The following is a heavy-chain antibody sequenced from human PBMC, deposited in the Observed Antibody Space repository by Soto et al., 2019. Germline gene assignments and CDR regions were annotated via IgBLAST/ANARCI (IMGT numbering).Heavy chain of an antibody. V-gene: IGHV4-61*01. D-gene: IGHD3-22*01. CDR3: AREDFYYDSSGSYDY. CDR2: IYYSGST. CDR1: CGSVGSCSYY. J-gene: IGHJ4*02. Sequence: PSETLSLTCTVSCGSVGSCSYYWSWIRQPPGKGLEWIGYIYYSGSTNYNPSLKSRVTISVDTSKNQFSLKLSSVTAADTAVYYCAREDFYYDSSGSYDYWGQGTLVTVSS.